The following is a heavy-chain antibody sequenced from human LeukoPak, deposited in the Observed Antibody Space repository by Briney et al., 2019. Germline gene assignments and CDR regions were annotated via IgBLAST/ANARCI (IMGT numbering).Heavy chain of an antibody. J-gene: IGHJ4*02. Sequence: SETLPLTCTVSGGSISSSSYYWGWIRQPPGKGLEWIGSIYYSGSTYYNPSLKSRVTISVDTSKNQFSLKLSSVTAADTAVYYCARTWIQLWLLYYWGQGTLVTVSS. CDR1: GGSISSSSYY. V-gene: IGHV4-39*01. D-gene: IGHD5-18*01. CDR2: IYYSGST. CDR3: ARTWIQLWLLYY.